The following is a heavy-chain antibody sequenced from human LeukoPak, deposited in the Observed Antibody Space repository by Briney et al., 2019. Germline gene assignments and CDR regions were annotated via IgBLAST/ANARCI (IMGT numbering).Heavy chain of an antibody. CDR2: INHSGST. Sequence: GSLRLSCAASGFTFSSYSMNWIRQPPGKGLEWIGEINHSGSTNYNPSLKSRVTISVDTSKNQFSLKLSSVTAADTAVYYCARDLGGWSDYWGQGTLVTVSS. J-gene: IGHJ4*02. V-gene: IGHV4-34*01. D-gene: IGHD6-19*01. CDR1: GFTFSSYS. CDR3: ARDLGGWSDY.